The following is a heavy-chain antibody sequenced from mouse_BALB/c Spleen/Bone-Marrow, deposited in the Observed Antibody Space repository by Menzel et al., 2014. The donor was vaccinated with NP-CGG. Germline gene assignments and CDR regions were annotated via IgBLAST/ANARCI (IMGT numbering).Heavy chain of an antibody. CDR3: ARDENVGIYWYFDV. V-gene: IGHV7-3*02. CDR2: IRNKAKGYTT. CDR1: GFTFTDYY. Sequence: EVKLMESGGGLVQPGGSLRLSCETPGFTFTDYYMSWVRQPPGKALEWLGFIRNKAKGYTTDYSASVKGRFTISRDNSQSISYLLMNTLRAEDSATYYCARDENVGIYWYFDVWGAGTTVTVSS. J-gene: IGHJ1*01.